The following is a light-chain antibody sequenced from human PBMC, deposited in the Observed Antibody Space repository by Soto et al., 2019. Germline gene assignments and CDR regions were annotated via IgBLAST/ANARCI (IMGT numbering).Light chain of an antibody. CDR3: CSYAGSYTFVV. J-gene: IGLJ2*01. Sequence: QSVLTQPRSVSGSPGQSVTISCTGTSSDVGGYNYVSWYQQHPGKAPKLMISVVSKRPSGVPDRFSGSKSGNTASLTISGLQAEDEADYYCCSYAGSYTFVVFGGGTKLTVL. V-gene: IGLV2-11*01. CDR2: VVS. CDR1: SSDVGGYNY.